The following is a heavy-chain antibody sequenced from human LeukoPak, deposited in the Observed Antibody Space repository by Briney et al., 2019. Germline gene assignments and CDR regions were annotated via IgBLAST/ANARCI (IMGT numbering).Heavy chain of an antibody. Sequence: ASVKVSCKASGYTFTSHHMHWVRQAPGQGLEWMGWISAYNGNTNYAQKLQGRVTMTTDTSTSTAYMELRSLRSDDTAVYYCARWVVVVAATLNWFDPWGQGTLVTVSS. V-gene: IGHV1-18*04. J-gene: IGHJ5*02. CDR1: GYTFTSHH. D-gene: IGHD2-15*01. CDR2: ISAYNGNT. CDR3: ARWVVVVAATLNWFDP.